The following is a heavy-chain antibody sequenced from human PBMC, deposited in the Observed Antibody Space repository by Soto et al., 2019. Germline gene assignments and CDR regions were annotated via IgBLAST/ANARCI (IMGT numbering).Heavy chain of an antibody. CDR2: IYYSGST. J-gene: IGHJ3*02. D-gene: IGHD3-16*01. Sequence: SETLSLTCSVSGGAISSYYWSWIRQPPGKGLEWIGYIYYSGSTNYNPSLKSRVTISVDTSKNQFSLKLSSVTAADTAVYYCARSVRGSAFDIWGQGTMVTVSS. CDR3: ARSVRGSAFDI. CDR1: GGAISSYY. V-gene: IGHV4-59*01.